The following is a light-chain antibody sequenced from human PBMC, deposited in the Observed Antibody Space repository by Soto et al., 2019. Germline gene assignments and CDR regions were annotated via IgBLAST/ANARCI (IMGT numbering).Light chain of an antibody. J-gene: IGLJ2*01. CDR2: SNN. CDR1: SSNIGSNY. Sequence: QSVLTQPPSASGTPGQRVTISCSGSSSNIGSNYVYWYQQLPGTAPKLLIYSNNQRPSGVPDRFSGSKSGTSASPAISGLRSEDDADYYCAAWDDSLIGSVVFGGGTKLTVL. CDR3: AAWDDSLIGSVV. V-gene: IGLV1-47*02.